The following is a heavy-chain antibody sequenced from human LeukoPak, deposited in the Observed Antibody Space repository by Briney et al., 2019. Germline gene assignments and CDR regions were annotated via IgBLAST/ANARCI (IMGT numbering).Heavy chain of an antibody. CDR1: GFTFSSYE. D-gene: IGHD6-6*01. CDR3: ARVYRSSSGPTLDY. V-gene: IGHV3-48*03. Sequence: GGSLRLSCAASGFTFSSYEMNWVRQAPGKGLEWVSYISSSGSTIYYADFVKGRFTISRDNAKNSLYLQMNSLRAEDTAVYYCARVYRSSSGPTLDYWGQGTLVTVSS. CDR2: ISSSGSTI. J-gene: IGHJ4*02.